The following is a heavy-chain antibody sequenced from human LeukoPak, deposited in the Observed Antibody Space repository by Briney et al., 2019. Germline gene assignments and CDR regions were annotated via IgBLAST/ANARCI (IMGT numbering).Heavy chain of an antibody. CDR3: ARCPIAVAVADYYGMDA. V-gene: IGHV1-18*01. J-gene: IGHJ6*02. Sequence: ASVKVSCKASGYTFTSYGISWVRQAPGQGLEWMGWISAYNGNTNYAQKLQGRVTMTTDTSTSTAYMELRSLRSDDTAVYYCARCPIAVAVADYYGMDAWGQGTTVTVSS. CDR2: ISAYNGNT. CDR1: GYTFTSYG. D-gene: IGHD6-19*01.